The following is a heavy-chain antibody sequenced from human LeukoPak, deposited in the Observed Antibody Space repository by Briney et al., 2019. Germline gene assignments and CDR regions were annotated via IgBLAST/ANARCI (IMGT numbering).Heavy chain of an antibody. V-gene: IGHV1-18*01. CDR2: ISAYNGNT. D-gene: IGHD3-10*01. Sequence: WASVKVSCKASGGTFSSYAISWVRQAPGQGLEWMGWISAYNGNTNYAQKLQGRVTMTTDTSTSTAYMELRSLRSDDTAVYYCARDYGSGSYSPWGQGTLVTVSS. CDR3: ARDYGSGSYSP. CDR1: GGTFSSYA. J-gene: IGHJ5*02.